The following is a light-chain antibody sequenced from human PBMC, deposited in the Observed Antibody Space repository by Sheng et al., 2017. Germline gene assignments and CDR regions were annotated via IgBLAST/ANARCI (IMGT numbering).Light chain of an antibody. CDR1: QSVSSSY. CDR3: QQRSNWPAST. Sequence: EIVLTQSPGTLSLSPGERATLSCRASQSVSSSYLAWYQQKPGQAPRLLIYDASSRATGIPDRFSGSGSGTDFTLTISSLEPADFAVYYCQQRSNWPASTFGPGTKVEIK. V-gene: IGKV3D-20*02. J-gene: IGKJ3*01. CDR2: DAS.